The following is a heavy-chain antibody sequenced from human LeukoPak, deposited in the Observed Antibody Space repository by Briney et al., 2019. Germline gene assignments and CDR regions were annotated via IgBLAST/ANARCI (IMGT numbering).Heavy chain of an antibody. CDR1: GFTFSSYA. J-gene: IGHJ3*02. CDR2: IYSGGST. Sequence: PGGSLRLSCAASGFTFSSYAMSWVRQAPGKGLEWVSVIYSGGSTYYEDSVKGRFTISRDNSKNTLYLQMNSLRAEDTAVFYCARGRAGVSGDTFDIWGQGTMVTVSS. V-gene: IGHV3-66*01. CDR3: ARGRAGVSGDTFDI. D-gene: IGHD5/OR15-5a*01.